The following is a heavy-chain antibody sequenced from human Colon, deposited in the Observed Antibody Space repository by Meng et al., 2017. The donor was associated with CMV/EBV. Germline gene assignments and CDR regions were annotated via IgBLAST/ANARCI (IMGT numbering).Heavy chain of an antibody. CDR1: GYRFTTYA. CDR3: ARDCWSLGYCTSSIAMDV. CDR2: INAHNGNT. Sequence: ASVQVSCKASGYRFTTYAISWVRQAPGQGLEWMGWINAHNGNTNYAHEVQGRVTLTTDTSTNTAYMELTNLRSDETAVYYCARDCWSLGYCTSSIAMDVWGQGTTVTVSS. D-gene: IGHD2-8*01. J-gene: IGHJ6*02. V-gene: IGHV1-18*01.